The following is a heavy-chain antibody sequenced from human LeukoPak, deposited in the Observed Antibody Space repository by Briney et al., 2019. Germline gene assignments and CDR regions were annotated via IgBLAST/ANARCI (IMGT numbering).Heavy chain of an antibody. CDR1: GDSINSGGYY. J-gene: IGHJ6*03. Sequence: KPSETLSLTCTVSGDSINSGGYYWGWIRQPPGKGLEWIGSIYYSGSTYYNPSLKSRVTISVDTSKNQFSLKLSSVTAADTAVYYCARETYYDFWSGYLAGYYYYMDVWGKGTTVTVSS. CDR3: ARETYYDFWSGYLAGYYYYMDV. V-gene: IGHV4-39*07. D-gene: IGHD3-3*01. CDR2: IYYSGST.